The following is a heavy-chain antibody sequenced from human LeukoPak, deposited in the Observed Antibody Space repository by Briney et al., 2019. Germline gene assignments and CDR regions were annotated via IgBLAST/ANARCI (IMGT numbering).Heavy chain of an antibody. Sequence: GGSLRLSCAASGFTFSSYAMSWVRQAPGKGLEWVSAISGSGGSTYYADSVKGRFTISRDSSKNTLYLQMNSLRAEDTAVYYCAKVKQWLVRGYYYYGMDVWGKGTTVTVSS. CDR1: GFTFSSYA. CDR3: AKVKQWLVRGYYYYGMDV. V-gene: IGHV3-23*01. J-gene: IGHJ6*04. CDR2: ISGSGGST. D-gene: IGHD6-19*01.